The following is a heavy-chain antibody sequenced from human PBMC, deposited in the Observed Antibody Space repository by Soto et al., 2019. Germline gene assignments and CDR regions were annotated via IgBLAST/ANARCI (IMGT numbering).Heavy chain of an antibody. CDR3: AKAVWELYYYYYGMDV. J-gene: IGHJ6*02. V-gene: IGHV3-30*18. CDR2: ISYDGSNK. Sequence: QVQLVESGGGVVQPGRSLRLSCAASGFTFSSYGMHWVRQAPGKGLEWVAVISYDGSNKYYADSVKGRFTISRDNSKNTLDLKMNSLRAEDTAVYYCAKAVWELYYYYYGMDVWGQGTTVTVSS. D-gene: IGHD1-26*01. CDR1: GFTFSSYG.